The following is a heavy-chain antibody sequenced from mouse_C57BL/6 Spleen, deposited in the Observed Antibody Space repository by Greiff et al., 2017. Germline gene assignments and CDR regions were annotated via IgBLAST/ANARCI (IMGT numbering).Heavy chain of an antibody. CDR3: ARRAYDYEWYFDV. CDR1: GYTFTSYD. D-gene: IGHD2-4*01. CDR2: IYPRDGST. J-gene: IGHJ1*03. V-gene: IGHV1-85*01. Sequence: VKLQESGPELVKPGASVKLSCKASGYTFTSYDINWVKQRPGQGLEWIGWIYPRDGSTKYNEKFKGKATLTVDTSSSTAYMELHSLTSEDSAVYFCARRAYDYEWYFDVWGTGTTVTVSS.